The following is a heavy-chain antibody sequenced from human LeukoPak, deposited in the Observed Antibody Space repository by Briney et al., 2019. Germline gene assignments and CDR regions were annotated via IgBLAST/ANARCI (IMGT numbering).Heavy chain of an antibody. V-gene: IGHV4-59*12. CDR3: ARVEMATISYFDY. CDR1: GGSISSYY. D-gene: IGHD5-24*01. J-gene: IGHJ4*02. Sequence: SETLSLTCTVSGGSISSYYWSWIRQPPGKGLEWIGYIYHSGSTYYNPSLKSRVTISVDRSKNQFSLKLSSVTAADTAVYYCARVEMATISYFDYWGQGTLVTVSS. CDR2: IYHSGST.